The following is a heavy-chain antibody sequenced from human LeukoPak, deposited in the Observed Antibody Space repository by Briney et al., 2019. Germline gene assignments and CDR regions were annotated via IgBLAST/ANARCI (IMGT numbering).Heavy chain of an antibody. D-gene: IGHD6-13*01. CDR2: IGRNNGNT. CDR1: GYTFTNYG. V-gene: IGHV1-18*01. CDR3: ASSTRSLVPYNFDY. J-gene: IGHJ4*02. Sequence: GASVKVSCKASGYTFTNYGITWVRQAPGQGLEWMGWIGRNNGNTKFAQKLQGRVTMTTDTSTTTAYMELSSLRSEDTAVYYCASSTRSLVPYNFDYWGQGTLVTVSS.